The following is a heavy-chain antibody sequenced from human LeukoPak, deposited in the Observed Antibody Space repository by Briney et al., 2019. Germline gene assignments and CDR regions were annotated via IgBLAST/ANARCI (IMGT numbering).Heavy chain of an antibody. CDR3: ANLNAPYWGNFDH. CDR1: GFTFSSYS. D-gene: IGHD3-16*01. Sequence: GGSLRLSCAASGFTFSSYSMNWVRQAPGKGLEWVSYISSSSGYIYYGDSVKGRFTISRDNAKNSLYLQMNSLRAEDTTVYYCANLNAPYWGNFDHWGQGTLVTVSS. V-gene: IGHV3-21*04. CDR2: ISSSSGYI. J-gene: IGHJ4*02.